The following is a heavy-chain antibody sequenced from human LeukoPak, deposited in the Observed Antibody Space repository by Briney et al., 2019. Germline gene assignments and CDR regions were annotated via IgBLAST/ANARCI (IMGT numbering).Heavy chain of an antibody. CDR3: ARVGLMIHAFDI. J-gene: IGHJ3*02. CDR2: ISSSGSTI. CDR1: GFTFSDYY. V-gene: IGHV3-11*01. D-gene: IGHD3-16*01. Sequence: GGSLRLSCAASGFTFSDYYMSWIRQAPRGGLEWGSYISSSGSTIYYADSVKGRFTISRDNAKNSLYLQMNSLRAEDTAVYYCARVGLMIHAFDIWGQGTMVTVSS.